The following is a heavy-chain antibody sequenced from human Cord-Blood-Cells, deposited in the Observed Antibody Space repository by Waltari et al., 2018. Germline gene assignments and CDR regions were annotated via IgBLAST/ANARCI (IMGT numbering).Heavy chain of an antibody. D-gene: IGHD3-9*01. CDR3: ARDLTGGLYYYYGMDV. V-gene: IGHV3-53*01. Sequence: EVQLVESGGGLIQPGGSLRLSCAASGFTVSSNYMSWVRQAPGKGLGWVSVIYSGGSTYYADSVKGRFTISRDNSKNTLYLQMNSLRAEDTAVYYCARDLTGGLYYYYGMDVWGQGTTVTVSS. J-gene: IGHJ6*02. CDR2: IYSGGST. CDR1: GFTVSSNY.